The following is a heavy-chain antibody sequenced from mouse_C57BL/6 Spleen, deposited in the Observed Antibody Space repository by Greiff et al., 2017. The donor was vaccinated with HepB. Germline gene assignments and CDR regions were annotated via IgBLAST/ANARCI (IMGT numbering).Heavy chain of an antibody. D-gene: IGHD2-3*01. CDR2: IDPEDGET. CDR1: GFNIKDYY. Sequence: VQLKESGAELVKPGASVKLSCTASGFNIKDYYMHWVKQRTEQGLEWIGRIDPEDGETKYAPKFQGKATITADTSSNTAYLQLSSLTSEDTAVYYCAIPYDGNYGYFDVWGTGTTVTVSS. J-gene: IGHJ1*03. V-gene: IGHV14-2*01. CDR3: AIPYDGNYGYFDV.